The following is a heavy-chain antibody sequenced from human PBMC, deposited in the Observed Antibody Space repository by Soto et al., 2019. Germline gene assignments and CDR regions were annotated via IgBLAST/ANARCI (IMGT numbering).Heavy chain of an antibody. CDR1: GFTFSIYA. CDR3: ARTCSGGTCSFDY. CDR2: ISTNGGST. V-gene: IGHV3-64*04. D-gene: IGHD2-15*01. Sequence: PGGSLRLSCSASGFTFSIYAMHWVRQAPGKGLEYVSSISTNGGSTDYADSVKGRFTISRDNSENTLYLQMNSLRAEDTAVYYCARTCSGGTCSFDYWGQGTLVTVSS. J-gene: IGHJ4*02.